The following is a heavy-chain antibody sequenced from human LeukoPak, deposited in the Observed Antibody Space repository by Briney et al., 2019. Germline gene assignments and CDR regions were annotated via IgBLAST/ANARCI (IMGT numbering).Heavy chain of an antibody. J-gene: IGHJ6*02. CDR1: GGSISSSNW. V-gene: IGHV4-4*02. D-gene: IGHD6-13*01. CDR3: ARDRFPASSSWYYYYYGMDV. CDR2: IYHSGST. Sequence: SGTLSLTCAVSGGSISSSNWWSWVRQPPGKGLEWIGEIYHSGSTNYNPSLKSRVTISVDKSKNQFSLKLSSVTAADTAVYYCARDRFPASSSWYYYYYGMDVWGQGTTVTVSS.